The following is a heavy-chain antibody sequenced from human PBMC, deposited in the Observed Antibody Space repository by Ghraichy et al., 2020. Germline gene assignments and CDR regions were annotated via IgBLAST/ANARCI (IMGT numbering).Heavy chain of an antibody. Sequence: SETLSLTCTVSGYSIRSGYFWGWVRQSPGKGLEWIGSVYHTGSTHHNPSLERRLTILVDMSMNHFSLKLRSVTAADTAVYYCARPSSHNDLEGFDIWGQGTVVIVSS. CDR3: ARPSSHNDLEGFDI. CDR1: GYSIRSGYF. D-gene: IGHD1-1*01. V-gene: IGHV4-38-2*02. J-gene: IGHJ3*02. CDR2: VYHTGST.